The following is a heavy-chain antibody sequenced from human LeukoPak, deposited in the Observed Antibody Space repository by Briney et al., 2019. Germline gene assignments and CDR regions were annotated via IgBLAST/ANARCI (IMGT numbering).Heavy chain of an antibody. V-gene: IGHV3-48*01. CDR2: ISSSSTI. J-gene: IGHJ6*02. Sequence: PGGSLRLSCAASGFTFSSYSMNWVRQAPGKGLEWVSYISSSSTIQYADSAKGRFTVSRDNAKNTLYLQMNSLRAEDTAVYYCARGRGVAATLNYYYYGMDVWGQGTTVTVSS. CDR1: GFTFSSYS. CDR3: ARGRGVAATLNYYYYGMDV. D-gene: IGHD2-15*01.